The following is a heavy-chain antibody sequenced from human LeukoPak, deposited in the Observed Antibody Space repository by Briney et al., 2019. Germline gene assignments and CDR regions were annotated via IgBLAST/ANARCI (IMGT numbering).Heavy chain of an antibody. Sequence: GGSLRLSCAASGFTFSSYAMSWVRRAPGKGLEWVSAISGSGGSTYYADSVKGRFTISRDNSKNTLYLQMNSLRAEDTAVYYCAKDCSPYSSSWYGYYYYGMDVWGQGTTVTVSS. CDR1: GFTFSSYA. CDR3: AKDCSPYSSSWYGYYYYGMDV. D-gene: IGHD6-13*01. J-gene: IGHJ6*02. V-gene: IGHV3-23*01. CDR2: ISGSGGST.